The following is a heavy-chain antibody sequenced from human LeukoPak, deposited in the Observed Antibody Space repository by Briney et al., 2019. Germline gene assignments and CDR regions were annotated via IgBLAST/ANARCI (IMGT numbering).Heavy chain of an antibody. CDR3: ARLLTVYDSRSYYYV. CDR2: IYYSGST. Sequence: PSEILSLTCSVSGGSISTSNYHWGWIRQPPGKGLEWTGNIYYSGSTNYNPSLKSRVTISVDTSKNQFSLNLSSATAADTAVYYCARLLTVYDSRSYYYVWGRGTLVTVSS. D-gene: IGHD3-10*01. V-gene: IGHV4-39*01. J-gene: IGHJ4*02. CDR1: GGSISTSNYH.